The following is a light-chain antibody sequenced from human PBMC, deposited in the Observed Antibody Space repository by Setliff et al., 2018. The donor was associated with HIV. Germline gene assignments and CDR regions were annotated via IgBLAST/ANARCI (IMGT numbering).Light chain of an antibody. CDR3: CSYSGSDSLV. J-gene: IGLJ2*01. CDR2: EDS. Sequence: NFMLTQPRSVSESPGKTVTISCTRSGGNIANYYVQWYQQRPGSSPTTVIYEDSQRVSGVPDRFSGSIDTSSNSASLTISGLKTEDEADYYCCSYSGSDSLVFGGGTKVTVL. CDR1: GGNIANYY. V-gene: IGLV6-57*01.